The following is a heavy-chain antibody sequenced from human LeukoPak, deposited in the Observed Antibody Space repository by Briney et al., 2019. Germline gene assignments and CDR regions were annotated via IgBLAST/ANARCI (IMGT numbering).Heavy chain of an antibody. D-gene: IGHD6-19*01. CDR1: GGSFSGYY. CDR3: ASGAGTVGNFDY. J-gene: IGHJ4*02. Sequence: SETLSLTCAVYGGSFSGYYWSWIRQPPGKGLEWIGEINHSGSPNYNPSLKSRVTISVDRSKNQFSLKLSSVTAADTAVYYCASGAGTVGNFDYWGQGTLVTVSS. V-gene: IGHV4-34*01. CDR2: INHSGSP.